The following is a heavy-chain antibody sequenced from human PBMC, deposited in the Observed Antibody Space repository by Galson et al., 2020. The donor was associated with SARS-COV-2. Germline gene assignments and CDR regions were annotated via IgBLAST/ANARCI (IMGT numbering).Heavy chain of an antibody. J-gene: IGHJ4*02. Sequence: ASVKVSCKASGYTFSSDGLSWVRQAPGQGLEWVGWIGTDNGDTYYAKKFQDRVTLTTDTSTSTVYMELKRLRSDDTAVYYCAAVDDGHFEGWGQGTLVTVSP. CDR1: GYTFSSDG. CDR2: IGTDNGDT. V-gene: IGHV1-18*04. D-gene: IGHD1-1*01. CDR3: AAVDDGHFEG.